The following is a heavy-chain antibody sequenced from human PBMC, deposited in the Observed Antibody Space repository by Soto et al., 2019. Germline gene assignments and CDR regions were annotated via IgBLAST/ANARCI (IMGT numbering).Heavy chain of an antibody. CDR3: ARARSSWFFDI. J-gene: IGHJ3*02. V-gene: IGHV1-2*04. Sequence: ASVKVSCKAAGYTFTGYYMHWLLQAPGQGLEWMGWINPNSGGTNYAQKFQGWVTMTRDTSISTAYMELSRLRSDDTAVYYCARARSSWFFDIRGQGTMVTVPS. D-gene: IGHD6-13*01. CDR1: GYTFTGYY. CDR2: INPNSGGT.